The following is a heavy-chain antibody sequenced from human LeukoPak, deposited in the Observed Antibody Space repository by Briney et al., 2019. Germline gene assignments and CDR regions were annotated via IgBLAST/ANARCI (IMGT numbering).Heavy chain of an antibody. Sequence: ASVKVSRKGSGYTFTCYYMDWVRQAPGQGEEWMGWINPNSGGTNYAQKFQGRVTMTRDTSISTAYMELSRLRSDDTAVYYCARNNKGELGAFDIWGQGTMVTVSS. CDR1: GYTFTCYY. CDR2: INPNSGGT. CDR3: ARNNKGELGAFDI. V-gene: IGHV1-2*02. J-gene: IGHJ3*02. D-gene: IGHD1-26*01.